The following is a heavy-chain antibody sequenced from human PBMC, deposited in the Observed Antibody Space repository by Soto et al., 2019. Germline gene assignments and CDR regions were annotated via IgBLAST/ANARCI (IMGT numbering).Heavy chain of an antibody. CDR2: IYYSGST. Sequence: SETLSLTCTVSGGSISSYYWSWIRQPPGKGLEWIGYIYYSGSTNYNPSLKSRVTISVDTSKNQFSLKLSSVTAADTAVYYCARGAAPPDTAMGAFDYWGQGTLVTVSS. J-gene: IGHJ4*02. CDR1: GGSISSYY. V-gene: IGHV4-59*01. D-gene: IGHD5-18*01. CDR3: ARGAAPPDTAMGAFDY.